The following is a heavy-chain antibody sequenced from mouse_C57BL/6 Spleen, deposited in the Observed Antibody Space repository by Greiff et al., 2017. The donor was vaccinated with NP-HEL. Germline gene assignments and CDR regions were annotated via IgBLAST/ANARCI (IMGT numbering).Heavy chain of an antibody. V-gene: IGHV10-1*01. CDR1: GFSFNTYA. Sequence: EVQVVESGGGLVQPKGSLKLSCAASGFSFNTYAMNWVRQAPGKGLEWVARIRSKSNNYATYYADSVKDRFTISRDDSESMLYLQMNNLKTEDTAMYYCVRQTGLGYFDYWGQGTTLTVSS. D-gene: IGHD2-4*01. J-gene: IGHJ2*01. CDR3: VRQTGLGYFDY. CDR2: IRSKSNNYAT.